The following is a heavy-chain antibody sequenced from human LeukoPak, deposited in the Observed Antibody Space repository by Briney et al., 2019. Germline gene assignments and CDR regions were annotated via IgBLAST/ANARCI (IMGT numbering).Heavy chain of an antibody. CDR3: VRDRDYAFDF. CDR2: LKWNGDNI. J-gene: IGHJ3*01. CDR1: RFTFDDYG. V-gene: IGHV3-20*04. Sequence: GGSLRLSCAASRFTFDDYGMTWVRQAPGKGLEWVSGLKWNGDNIRYADSVKGRFTISRDNAENSLYLQMNSLRDEDTAVYFCVRDRDYAFDFWGQGTMVTVSS.